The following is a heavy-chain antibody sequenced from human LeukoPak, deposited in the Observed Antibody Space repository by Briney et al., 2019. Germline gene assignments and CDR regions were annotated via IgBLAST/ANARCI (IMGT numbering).Heavy chain of an antibody. D-gene: IGHD3-22*01. Sequence: PSETLSLTCTVSGGSISSSSYYWGWIRQPPGKGLEWIGSIYYSGSTCYNPSLKSRVTISVDTSKNQFSLKLSSVTAADTAVYYCASLRGAMIVVVITWGQGTLVTVSS. J-gene: IGHJ5*02. V-gene: IGHV4-39*01. CDR3: ASLRGAMIVVVIT. CDR2: IYYSGST. CDR1: GGSISSSSYY.